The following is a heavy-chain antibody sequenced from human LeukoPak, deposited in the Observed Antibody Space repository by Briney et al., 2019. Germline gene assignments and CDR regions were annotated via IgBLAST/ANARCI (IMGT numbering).Heavy chain of an antibody. CDR1: GFSFSNYA. Sequence: GGSLRLSCAASGFSFSNYAMSWVRQAPGKGLEWVSSISYSGGATYNADSVKGRFTISRDNSKNTLYVQMSSLRAEDSAVYYCAKDARRTSGWYYFDYWGRGIPVTVSS. V-gene: IGHV3-23*01. CDR2: ISYSGGAT. J-gene: IGHJ4*02. CDR3: AKDARRTSGWYYFDY. D-gene: IGHD6-19*01.